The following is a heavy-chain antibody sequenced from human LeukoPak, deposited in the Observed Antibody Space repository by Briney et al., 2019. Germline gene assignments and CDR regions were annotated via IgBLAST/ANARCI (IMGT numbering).Heavy chain of an antibody. D-gene: IGHD2-21*02. CDR3: AKDFGIVVVTAFDY. V-gene: IGHV3-23*01. J-gene: IGHJ4*02. Sequence: PGGSLRLSCAASGFTFSSYAMSWVRQAPGKGLEWVSAISGSGGSTYYADSVKGRFTISRDNSKNTLYLQMNSLRAEDSAVYFCAKDFGIVVVTAFDYWGQGTLVTVSS. CDR2: ISGSGGST. CDR1: GFTFSSYA.